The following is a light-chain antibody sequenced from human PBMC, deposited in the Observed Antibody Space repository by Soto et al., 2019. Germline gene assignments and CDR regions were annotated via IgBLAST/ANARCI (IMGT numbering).Light chain of an antibody. CDR2: STN. CDR1: SSNIESNT. Sequence: QSMVTQPPSASGTPGQRVTISCSGSSSNIESNTVNWYQQLPGTAPKLLIYSTNQRPSGVPDRFSGSKSGTSASLAISGLQSEDESDYYCAAWDDSLKGWVFGGGTKVTVL. CDR3: AAWDDSLKGWV. V-gene: IGLV1-44*01. J-gene: IGLJ3*02.